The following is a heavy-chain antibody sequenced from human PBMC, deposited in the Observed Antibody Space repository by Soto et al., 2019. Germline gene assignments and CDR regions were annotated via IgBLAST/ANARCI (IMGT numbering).Heavy chain of an antibody. CDR3: ARDRGAVAGDYYGMDF. D-gene: IGHD6-19*01. V-gene: IGHV4-31*03. CDR1: GGSISSGGYY. J-gene: IGHJ6*02. CDR2: IYYSGST. Sequence: PSETLSLTCTVSGGSISSGGYYWSWIRQHPGKGLEWIGYIYYSGSTYYNPSLKSRVTISVDTSKNQFSLKLSSVTAADTAVYYCARDRGAVAGDYYGMDFWGQGTTVTVSS.